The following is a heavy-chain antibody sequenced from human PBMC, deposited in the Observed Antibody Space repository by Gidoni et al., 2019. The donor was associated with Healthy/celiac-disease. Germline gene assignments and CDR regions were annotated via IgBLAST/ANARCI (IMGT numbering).Heavy chain of an antibody. D-gene: IGHD3-3*01. J-gene: IGHJ4*02. Sequence: QVQLVQSGAEVKKPGASVKVSCKVSGYTLTELSMHWVRQAPGKGLEWMGGFDPEDGETIYAQKFQGRVTMTEDTATDTAYMELSSLRSEDTAVYYCATTPLSIFGVVITYYFDYWGQGTLVTVSS. CDR2: FDPEDGET. CDR3: ATTPLSIFGVVITYYFDY. V-gene: IGHV1-24*01. CDR1: GYTLTELS.